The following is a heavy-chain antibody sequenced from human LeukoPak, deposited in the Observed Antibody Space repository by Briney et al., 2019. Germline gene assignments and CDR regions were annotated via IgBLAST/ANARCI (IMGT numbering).Heavy chain of an antibody. CDR1: GFTFSSYW. D-gene: IGHD3-3*01. Sequence: GGSLRLSCAASGFTFSSYWMHWVRQAPGKGLVWVSRINSDGSSTSYADSVKGRFTISRDNAKNTLYLQMNSLRAEDAAVYYCARGDRITIFGVVIKARYFQHWGQGTLVTVSS. CDR2: INSDGSST. V-gene: IGHV3-74*01. CDR3: ARGDRITIFGVVIKARYFQH. J-gene: IGHJ1*01.